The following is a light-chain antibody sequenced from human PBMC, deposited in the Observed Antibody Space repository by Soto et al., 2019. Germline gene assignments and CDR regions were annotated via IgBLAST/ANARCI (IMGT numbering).Light chain of an antibody. J-gene: IGKJ5*01. CDR2: KAS. CDR1: QSISSW. V-gene: IGKV1-5*03. CDR3: QQYNSYPIT. Sequence: DIQMTQSPSTLSASVGDRVTITCRASQSISSWLAWYQQKPGKAPKLLIYKASSLESGVPSRFSGSGAGTEFTLTISSLQPDDFATYSGQQYNSYPITFGQGTRLEIK.